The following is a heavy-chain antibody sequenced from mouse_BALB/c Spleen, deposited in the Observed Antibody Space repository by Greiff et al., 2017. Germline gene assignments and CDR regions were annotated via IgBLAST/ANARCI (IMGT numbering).Heavy chain of an antibody. CDR2: ISSGGSYT. V-gene: IGHV5-6*01. CDR1: GFTFSSYG. J-gene: IGHJ2*01. D-gene: IGHD2-1*01. Sequence: EVQRVESGGDLVKPGGSLKLSCAASGFTFSSYGMSWVRQTPDKRLEWVATISSGGSYTYYPDSVKGRFTISRDNAKNTLYLQMSSLKSEDTAMYYCARHRGNYEYYFDYWGQGTTLTVSS. CDR3: ARHRGNYEYYFDY.